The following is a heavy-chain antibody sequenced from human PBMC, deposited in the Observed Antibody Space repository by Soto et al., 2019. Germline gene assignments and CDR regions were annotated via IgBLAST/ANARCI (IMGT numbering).Heavy chain of an antibody. D-gene: IGHD3-3*01. Sequence: AAVKFSCKAAGYTFTSCGISWVRQAPGQGLDWMGWISAYNGNTNYAQKLQGRVTMTTDTSTSTAYMELRSLRSDDTAVYYCARDRAGTEGYYDFWSGYLGDYYYGMDVWR. CDR3: ARDRAGTEGYYDFWSGYLGDYYYGMDV. CDR1: GYTFTSCG. CDR2: ISAYNGNT. J-gene: IGHJ6*02. V-gene: IGHV1-18*01.